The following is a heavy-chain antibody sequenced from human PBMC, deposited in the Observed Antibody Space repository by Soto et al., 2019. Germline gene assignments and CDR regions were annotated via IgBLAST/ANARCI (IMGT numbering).Heavy chain of an antibody. V-gene: IGHV3-48*03. CDR3: ATSSGGGGALDF. Sequence: EVQLVESGGGLVLPGGSLRLSCSASGLTFSNYEMNWVRQAPGKGLEWVSYIGRSGTTTYYADSLKGRFTISRDNAKNSLYLQMNSLRAEDTAVYYCATSSGGGGALDFWGQGTMVTVSS. CDR1: GLTFSNYE. D-gene: IGHD3-10*01. CDR2: IGRSGTTT. J-gene: IGHJ3*01.